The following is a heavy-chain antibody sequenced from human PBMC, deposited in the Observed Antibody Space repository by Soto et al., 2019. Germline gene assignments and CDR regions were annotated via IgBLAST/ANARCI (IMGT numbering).Heavy chain of an antibody. J-gene: IGHJ4*01. CDR2: IHDTETT. V-gene: IGHV4-59*01. D-gene: IGHD6-13*01. Sequence: VSDGIPRPYFCIGFRQPPGKGLEWIGYIHDTETTNYNPSLKSRVTMSLDTSKNQLSLRLTSVTAADTAVYYCVIRPRHRSRQFAYRGLVILVT. CDR1: DGIPRPYF. CDR3: VIRPRHRSRQFAY.